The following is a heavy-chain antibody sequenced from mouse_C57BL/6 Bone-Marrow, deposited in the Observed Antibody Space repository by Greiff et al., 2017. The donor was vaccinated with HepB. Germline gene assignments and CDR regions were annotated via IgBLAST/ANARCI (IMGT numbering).Heavy chain of an antibody. D-gene: IGHD2-1*01. CDR3: ARSDYGNDG. J-gene: IGHJ2*01. CDR1: GYAFTNYL. CDR2: INPGSGGT. V-gene: IGHV1-54*01. Sequence: QVQLQQSGAELVRPGTSVKVSCKASGYAFTNYLIEWVKQRPGQGLEWIGMINPGSGGTNYNEKFKGKATLTADKSSSTAYMQLSSLSSEDSAVYFCARSDYGNDGWGQGTTVTVSS.